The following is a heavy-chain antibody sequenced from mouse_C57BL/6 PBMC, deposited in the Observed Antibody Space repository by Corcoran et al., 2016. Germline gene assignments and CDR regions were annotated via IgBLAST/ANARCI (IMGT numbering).Heavy chain of an antibody. CDR1: GYTFTDYY. D-gene: IGHD2-1*01. Sequence: EVQLQQSGPVLVKPGASVKMSCKASGYTFTDYYMNWVKQSHGKSLEWIGVINPYNGGTSYNQKFKGKATLTVDKSSSTAYMELNSLTSEDSAVYDCARWGNYLYYFDYWGQGTTLTVSS. J-gene: IGHJ2*01. CDR2: INPYNGGT. CDR3: ARWGNYLYYFDY. V-gene: IGHV1-19*01.